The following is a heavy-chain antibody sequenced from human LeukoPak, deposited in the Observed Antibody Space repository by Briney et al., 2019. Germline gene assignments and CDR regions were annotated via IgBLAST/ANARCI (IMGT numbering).Heavy chain of an antibody. V-gene: IGHV4-34*01. D-gene: IGHD2-21*02. Sequence: SETLSLTCADYRGSFSAYYWSWIRQPPGKGLEWIGEINHSGSTNYNPSLKSRVTLSVDTSKSQFSLKLSSVTAADTAVYYCARGGGDYGGYYFDHWGQGALVTVSS. J-gene: IGHJ4*02. CDR3: ARGGGDYGGYYFDH. CDR2: INHSGST. CDR1: RGSFSAYY.